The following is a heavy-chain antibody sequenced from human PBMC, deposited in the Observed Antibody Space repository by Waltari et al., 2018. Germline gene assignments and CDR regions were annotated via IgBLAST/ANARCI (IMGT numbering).Heavy chain of an antibody. D-gene: IGHD3-3*01. CDR3: ARSGGGTTTFGVAE. CDR2: INPNSGDT. Sequence: QVQLVQSGAEVKKSGASVKVSCKTSGSIFTTFAIPWVRQAPGQGLEWMGRINPNSGDTIYAQRFQGRVTMTGDTSITTAYMELTGLRSDDTAVYYCARSGGGTTTFGVAEWGQGSLVTVSS. V-gene: IGHV1-2*06. CDR1: GSIFTTFA. J-gene: IGHJ4*02.